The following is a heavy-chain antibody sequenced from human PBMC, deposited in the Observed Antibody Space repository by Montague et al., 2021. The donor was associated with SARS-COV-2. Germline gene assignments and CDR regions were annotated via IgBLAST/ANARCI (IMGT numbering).Heavy chain of an antibody. V-gene: IGHV3-7*01. CDR1: GFRFGNYW. CDR3: AKGGPLIWNKPDY. D-gene: IGHD1/OR15-1a*01. J-gene: IGHJ4*02. Sequence: SLRLSCAAPGFRFGNYWMSWVRQAPGKGLEWVANINQDGSEKYYVGSVRGRFTISRDNARNSLFLQMDSLRADDTAVYYCAKGGPLIWNKPDYWGRGTLVAVSA. CDR2: INQDGSEK.